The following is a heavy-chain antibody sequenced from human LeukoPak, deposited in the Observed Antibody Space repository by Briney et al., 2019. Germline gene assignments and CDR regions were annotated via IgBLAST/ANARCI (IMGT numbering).Heavy chain of an antibody. CDR2: IYYTGST. Sequence: SSETLSLTCTVSGGSISSSNYYWGWIRQPPGKGLEWFGNIYYTGSTYSNPSLKSRVTISVDTSKNQFSLKLSSVTAADTAMYYCASKPSGRSSRYDYWGQGTLVTVSS. CDR1: GGSISSSNYY. D-gene: IGHD3-22*01. V-gene: IGHV4-39*01. J-gene: IGHJ4*02. CDR3: ASKPSGRSSRYDY.